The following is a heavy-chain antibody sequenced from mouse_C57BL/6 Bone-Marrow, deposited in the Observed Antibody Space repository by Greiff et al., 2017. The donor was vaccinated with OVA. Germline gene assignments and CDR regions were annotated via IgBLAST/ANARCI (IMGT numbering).Heavy chain of an antibody. J-gene: IGHJ3*01. D-gene: IGHD1-1*01. CDR3: ARKLITTVVAPRFAY. Sequence: EVQGVESGPVLVKPGASVKMSCKASGYTFTDYYMNWVKQSHGKSLEWIGVINPYNGGTSYNQKFKGKATLTVDKSSSTAYMELNSLTSEDSAVYYCARKLITTVVAPRFAYWGQGTLVTVSA. V-gene: IGHV1-19*01. CDR1: GYTFTDYY. CDR2: INPYNGGT.